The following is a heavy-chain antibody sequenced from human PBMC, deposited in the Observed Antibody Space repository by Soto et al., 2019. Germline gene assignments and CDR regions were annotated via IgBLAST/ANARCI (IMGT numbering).Heavy chain of an antibody. D-gene: IGHD3-16*01. CDR1: GFTFSRYA. Sequence: GALRLSCVASGFTFSRYAISWVRQAPGKGPEWVSSISSSGGSTYYADSVTGRFTISRAYSKNTLYLQMDSLRDDDTAVYYCAKGLYDYDYCFDSWGQGTLVTVSS. CDR2: ISSSGGST. V-gene: IGHV3-23*01. J-gene: IGHJ4*02. CDR3: AKGLYDYDYCFDS.